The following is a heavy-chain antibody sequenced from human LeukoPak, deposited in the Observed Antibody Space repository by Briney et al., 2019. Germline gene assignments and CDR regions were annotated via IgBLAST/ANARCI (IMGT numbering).Heavy chain of an antibody. V-gene: IGHV1-46*01. D-gene: IGHD5-18*01. CDR3: ARDQIQVWYMVGRFDS. CDR2: ITPNNGRP. CDR1: GYTFTTYY. J-gene: IGHJ4*02. Sequence: ASVKVSCKTSGYTFTTYYIHWIRQAPGQGLEWMAVITPNNGRPTYAQKFQGRVTVTMDTSSSTVYMELSNPGSDDTAIYYCARDQIQVWYMVGRFDSWGQGTLVSVSS.